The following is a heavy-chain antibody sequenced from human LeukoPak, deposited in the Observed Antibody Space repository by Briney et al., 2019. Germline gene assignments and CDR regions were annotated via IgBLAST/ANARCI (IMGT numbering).Heavy chain of an antibody. D-gene: IGHD2-2*01. Sequence: SETLSLTCTVSGDSINSGGSYWTWIRQPPGKGLEWIGYIYYTGSTYYTPSLKSRVTISVDRSKNQFSLKLSSVTAADTAVYYCARDFCSSTSCSLYYMDVWGKGTTVTVSS. CDR2: IYYTGST. CDR1: GDSINSGGSY. V-gene: IGHV4-30-2*01. CDR3: ARDFCSSTSCSLYYMDV. J-gene: IGHJ6*03.